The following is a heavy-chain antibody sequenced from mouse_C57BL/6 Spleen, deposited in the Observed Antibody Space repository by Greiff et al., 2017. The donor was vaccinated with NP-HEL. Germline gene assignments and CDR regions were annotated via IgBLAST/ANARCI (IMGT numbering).Heavy chain of an antibody. Sequence: VQLQQPGAELVRPGSSVKLSRKASGYTFTSYWMHWVKQRPIQGLEWIGNIDPSDSETHYNQKFKDKATLTVDKSSSTAYMQLSSLTSEDSAVYYCARGGDDGYYGYAMDYWGQGTSVTVSS. D-gene: IGHD2-3*01. CDR3: ARGGDDGYYGYAMDY. CDR2: IDPSDSET. J-gene: IGHJ4*01. CDR1: GYTFTSYW. V-gene: IGHV1-52*01.